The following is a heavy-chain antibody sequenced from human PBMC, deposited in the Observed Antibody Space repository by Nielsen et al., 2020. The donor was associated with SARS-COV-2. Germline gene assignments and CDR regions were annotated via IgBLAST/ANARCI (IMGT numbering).Heavy chain of an antibody. CDR1: GGSISSSNYY. D-gene: IGHD4-17*01. CDR3: ARGRPVTDY. J-gene: IGHJ4*02. V-gene: IGHV4-39*07. CDR2: INHSGST. Sequence: SETLSLTCTVSGGSISSSNYYWSWIRQPPGKGLEWIGEINHSGSTNYNPSLRSRVTISVDTSKNQFSLKLYSVTAADTAVYYCARGRPVTDYWGQGTLVTVSS.